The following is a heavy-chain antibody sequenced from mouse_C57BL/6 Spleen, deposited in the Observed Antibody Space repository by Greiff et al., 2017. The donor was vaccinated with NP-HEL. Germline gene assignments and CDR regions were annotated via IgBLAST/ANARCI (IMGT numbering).Heavy chain of an antibody. J-gene: IGHJ4*01. D-gene: IGHD2-1*01. V-gene: IGHV3-6*01. Sequence: DVQLQESGPGLVKPSQSLSLTCSVTGYSITSGYYWNWIRQFPGNKLEWMGYISYDGSNNYNPSLKNRISITRDTSKNQFFLKLNSVTTEDTATYYCAREGNSYGNFYYAMDYWGQGTSVTVSS. CDR3: AREGNSYGNFYYAMDY. CDR1: GYSITSGYY. CDR2: ISYDGSN.